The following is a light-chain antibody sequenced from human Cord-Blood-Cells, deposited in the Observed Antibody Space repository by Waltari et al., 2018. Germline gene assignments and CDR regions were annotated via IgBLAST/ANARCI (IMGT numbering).Light chain of an antibody. J-gene: IGKJ2*01. CDR2: AVS. CDR3: QQRTNWPMYT. CDR1: QSIGGY. V-gene: IGKV3-11*01. Sequence: EIVLTQSPATLSLSPGERATLSCRASQSIGGYLAWYQQKPGQSPRLLIYAVSTRATGIPARFSGSGSGTDFTLTISSLEPEEFAVYYCQQRTNWPMYTFGQGTKLEIK.